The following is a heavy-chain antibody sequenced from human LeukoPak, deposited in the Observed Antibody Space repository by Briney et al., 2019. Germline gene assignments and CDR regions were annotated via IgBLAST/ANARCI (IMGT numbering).Heavy chain of an antibody. CDR1: GFTFSSYG. D-gene: IGHD3-10*01. V-gene: IGHV3-30*18. J-gene: IGHJ4*02. CDR2: ISYDGSNK. Sequence: PGGSLRLSCAASGFTFSSYGMHWVRQAPGKGLEWEAVISYDGSNKYYADSVKGRFTLSRDNSKNTLYLQMNSLRAEDTAVYYCAKDYYGSGSLPDYWGQGTLVTVSS. CDR3: AKDYYGSGSLPDY.